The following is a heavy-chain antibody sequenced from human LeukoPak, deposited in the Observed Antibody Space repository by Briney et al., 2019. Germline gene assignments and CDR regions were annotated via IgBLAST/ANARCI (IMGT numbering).Heavy chain of an antibody. CDR3: AREGDIVVVVAAAFDY. Sequence: ASVKVSCKASGYTFTGYYMHWVRQAPGQGLEWMGWINPNSGGTNYAQKFQGRVTMTRDTSISTAYVELSRLRSDDTAVYYCAREGDIVVVVAAAFDYWGQGTLVTVSS. CDR2: INPNSGGT. V-gene: IGHV1-2*02. J-gene: IGHJ4*02. CDR1: GYTFTGYY. D-gene: IGHD2-15*01.